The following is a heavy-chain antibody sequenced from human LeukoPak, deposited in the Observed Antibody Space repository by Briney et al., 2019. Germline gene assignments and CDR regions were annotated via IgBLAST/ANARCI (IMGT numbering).Heavy chain of an antibody. Sequence: GGSLRLSCAASGFTFSDYYMSWIRQAPGKGLGWVSYISSSSSYTNYADSVKGRFTISRDNAKNSLYLQMNSLRAEDTAVCYCARGQLTTPYWGQGTLVTVSS. CDR2: ISSSSSYT. D-gene: IGHD4-11*01. CDR1: GFTFSDYY. CDR3: ARGQLTTPY. J-gene: IGHJ4*02. V-gene: IGHV3-11*06.